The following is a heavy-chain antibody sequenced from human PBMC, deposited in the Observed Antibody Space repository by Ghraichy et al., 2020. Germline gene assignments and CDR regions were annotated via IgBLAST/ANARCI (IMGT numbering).Heavy chain of an antibody. CDR2: IYTGGYT. V-gene: IGHV3-53*01. CDR3: ARASGNWFDP. Sequence: GVLNISCAASGFTVSSNYMNWVRQAPGKGLEWVSVIYTGGYTYSADSVKGRFTVSRDNSKNTLYLQMNSLRVEDTAVYYCARASGNWFDPWGQGTLVTVSS. CDR1: GFTVSSNY. J-gene: IGHJ5*02. D-gene: IGHD5-12*01.